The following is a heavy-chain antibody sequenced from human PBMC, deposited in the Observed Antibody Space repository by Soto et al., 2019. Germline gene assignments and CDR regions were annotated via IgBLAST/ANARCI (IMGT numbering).Heavy chain of an antibody. Sequence: QVPLVQSGAEVKKPGASVKVSCQASGYTFTSYGISWVRQAPGQGLEWMGWISAYNGNTNYAQKLQGRVTMTTDTPTSTAYRELRSLRSDDRAVYYRASGYDYSVTPLDYRGQGTLVTVSS. D-gene: IGHD5-12*01. CDR1: GYTFTSYG. CDR2: ISAYNGNT. V-gene: IGHV1-18*01. J-gene: IGHJ4*02. CDR3: ASGYDYSVTPLDY.